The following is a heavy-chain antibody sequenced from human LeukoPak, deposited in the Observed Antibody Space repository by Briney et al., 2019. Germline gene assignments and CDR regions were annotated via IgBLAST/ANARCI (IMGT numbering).Heavy chain of an antibody. D-gene: IGHD2-21*01. V-gene: IGHV4-34*01. CDR1: GGSFSAYI. Sequence: PSETLSLTCAVYGGSFSAYIWGWIRQPPGKGLEWIGEISPSGSTTYSPSLRSRVTTSLDTAKNQFSLQLHSVTAADTAVYYCARLAKCGSTCRGKYWYFDLWGRGTLATVSS. J-gene: IGHJ2*01. CDR3: ARLAKCGSTCRGKYWYFDL. CDR2: ISPSGST.